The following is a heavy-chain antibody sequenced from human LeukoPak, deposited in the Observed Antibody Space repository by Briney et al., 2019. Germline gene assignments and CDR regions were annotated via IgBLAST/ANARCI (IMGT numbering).Heavy chain of an antibody. Sequence: GGSLRLSCAASGFTFSIYALTWVRQAPGKGLEWVSSISATGGSTYYADSVKGRFTISRDNSKNTLYLQMNTLRAEDTAVYYCARGHRFAYCGGDCYSIGYWGQGTLVTVSS. CDR3: ARGHRFAYCGGDCYSIGY. CDR1: GFTFSIYA. J-gene: IGHJ4*02. V-gene: IGHV3-23*01. CDR2: ISATGGST. D-gene: IGHD2-21*02.